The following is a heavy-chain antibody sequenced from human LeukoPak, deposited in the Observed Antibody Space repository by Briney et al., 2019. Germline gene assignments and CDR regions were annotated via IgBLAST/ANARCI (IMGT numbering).Heavy chain of an antibody. CDR3: AKDYSASYFTPKNCFDY. Sequence: GGSLRLSCAASGFTFSSYAMSWVRQAPGKGLEWVTAISGSGGSTYYADSVKGRFTISRDNSKNTLYLQMNSLRAEDTAVYYCAKDYSASYFTPKNCFDYWGLGTLVTVSS. V-gene: IGHV3-23*01. J-gene: IGHJ4*02. D-gene: IGHD1-26*01. CDR1: GFTFSSYA. CDR2: ISGSGGST.